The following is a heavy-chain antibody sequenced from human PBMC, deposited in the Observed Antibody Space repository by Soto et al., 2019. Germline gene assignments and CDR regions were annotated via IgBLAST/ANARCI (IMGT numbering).Heavy chain of an antibody. D-gene: IGHD3-22*01. CDR3: VAGGSGYYAN. V-gene: IGHV3-74*01. J-gene: IGHJ4*02. Sequence: EVQLVESGGDLVQPGGSLRLSCAASGFTFSTYWMHWVRQAPGKGLLWVSRIKTDGTYAAYADSVKGRFTISRDNAKNTLYLQMHSLRVEDAAVYYCVAGGSGYYANWGQGTRVTVSS. CDR2: IKTDGTYA. CDR1: GFTFSTYW.